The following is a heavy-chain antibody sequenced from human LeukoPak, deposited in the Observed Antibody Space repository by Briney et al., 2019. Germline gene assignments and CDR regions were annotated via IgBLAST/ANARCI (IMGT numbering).Heavy chain of an antibody. CDR1: GFTVSSNY. CDR3: ARSASSGWYSFDY. V-gene: IGHV3-66*02. CDR2: IYSGGTT. D-gene: IGHD6-19*01. Sequence: PGGSLRLSCAASGFTVSSNYMSWVRQAPGRGLEWVSVIYSGGTTDYADSVKGRFTISRDNSKNRLYLQMNNLRAEDTAVYYCARSASSGWYSFDYWGQGALITVSS. J-gene: IGHJ4*02.